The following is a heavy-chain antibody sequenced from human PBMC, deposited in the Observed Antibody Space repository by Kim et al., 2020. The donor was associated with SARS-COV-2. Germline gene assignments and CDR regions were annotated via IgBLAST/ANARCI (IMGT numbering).Heavy chain of an antibody. CDR1: GFTFNTYG. Sequence: GGSLRLSCAASGFTFNTYGMHWVRPAPGKGLEWVAVISYDGSKKYYADSVKGRFTISRDNSKNTLYLQMNSLRIEDTAVYYCAKSFSGRYVGYDHWGQGTLFTVSS. CDR3: AKSFSGRYVGYDH. V-gene: IGHV3-30*18. D-gene: IGHD1-26*01. CDR2: ISYDGSKK. J-gene: IGHJ4*02.